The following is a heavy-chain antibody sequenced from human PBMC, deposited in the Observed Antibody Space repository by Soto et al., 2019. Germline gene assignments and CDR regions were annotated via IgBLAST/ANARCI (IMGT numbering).Heavy chain of an antibody. J-gene: IGHJ6*02. CDR3: ARVWGGVGGYSGGGGGPYVDV. CDR2: INPNSGDT. Sequence: ASVKVSCKASGYTFTGHYMQWVRQAPGQGLEWMGWINPNSGDTNYAQKFQGRVTMTRDTSISTVYMELSRLRSDDTALYYCARVWGGVGGYSGGGGGPYVDVWGQGTTVTVSS. V-gene: IGHV1-2*02. CDR1: GYTFTGHY. D-gene: IGHD3-16*01.